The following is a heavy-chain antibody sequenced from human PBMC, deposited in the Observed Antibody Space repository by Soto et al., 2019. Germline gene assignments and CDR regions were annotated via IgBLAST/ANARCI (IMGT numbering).Heavy chain of an antibody. CDR3: ARSSGSYYSYYGMDV. CDR1: GYSFTSYW. V-gene: IGHV5-51*01. Sequence: XESLKVSCKCSGYSFTSYWIGLVLQMPGKGLEWMGIIYPGDSDTRYSPSFQGQVTLSADKSITTAYLQWSSLKASDTAMYYCARSSGSYYSYYGMDVWGQGTTVTAP. CDR2: IYPGDSDT. J-gene: IGHJ6*02. D-gene: IGHD1-26*01.